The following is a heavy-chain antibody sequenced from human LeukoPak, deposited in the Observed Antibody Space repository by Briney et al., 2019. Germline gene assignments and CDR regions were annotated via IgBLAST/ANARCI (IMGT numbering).Heavy chain of an antibody. V-gene: IGHV3-23*01. D-gene: IGHD3-10*01. CDR1: GFPLSSYA. CDR2: ISYIGSST. J-gene: IGHJ6*03. CDR3: AKDESPGHGSYGVYYYYMDV. Sequence: GGSLRLSCATSGFPLSSYAMTWARQATGKGLDWVSSISYIGSSTHYADSVMGRFTIPRDNSKNKLYLQLNSLRPEDTAVYYCAKDESPGHGSYGVYYYYMDVWGKGTTVTVSS.